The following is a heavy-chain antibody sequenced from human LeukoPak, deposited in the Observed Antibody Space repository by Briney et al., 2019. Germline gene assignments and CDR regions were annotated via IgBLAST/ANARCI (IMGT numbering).Heavy chain of an antibody. CDR3: SRGRFYSDS. J-gene: IGHJ4*02. V-gene: IGHV3-48*02. Sequence: QPGRSLRLSCAASEFTFSTYGMNWVRQAPGKGLEWVSYISSRGDAVYYADSVKGRFTISRDNAKNSLYLQMNSLRDEDTAVYYCSRGRFYSDSWGRGTLVTVSS. CDR1: EFTFSTYG. CDR2: ISSRGDAV. D-gene: IGHD2-21*01.